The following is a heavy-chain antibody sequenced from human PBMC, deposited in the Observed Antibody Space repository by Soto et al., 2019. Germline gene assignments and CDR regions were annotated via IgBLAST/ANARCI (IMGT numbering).Heavy chain of an antibody. CDR2: ISYDGSNK. CDR3: VREGQYYSGPAGHFDY. CDR1: GFTFSSYA. V-gene: IGHV3-30-3*01. D-gene: IGHD3-10*01. J-gene: IGHJ4*02. Sequence: QVQLVESGGGVVQPGRSLRLSCAASGFTFSSYAMHWVRQAPGKGLEWVAVISYDGSNKYYADSVKGRFTISRDNSKNTMYLQMNSLRAEDTAVYYCVREGQYYSGPAGHFDYWGQGTLVTVSS.